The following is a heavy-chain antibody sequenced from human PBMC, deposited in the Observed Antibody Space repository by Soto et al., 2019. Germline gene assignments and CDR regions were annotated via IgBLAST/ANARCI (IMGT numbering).Heavy chain of an antibody. CDR2: ISYDGSNK. D-gene: IGHD6-13*01. J-gene: IGHJ4*02. CDR1: GFTFSSYG. CDR3: AKASIEAAGAIGGPFDY. Sequence: QVQLVESGGGVVQPGRSLRLSCAASGFTFSSYGMHWVRQAPGKGLEWVAVISYDGSNKYYADSVKGRFTISRDNSKNKLYLQMNSLRAEDTAVYYCAKASIEAAGAIGGPFDYWGQGTLVTVSS. V-gene: IGHV3-30*18.